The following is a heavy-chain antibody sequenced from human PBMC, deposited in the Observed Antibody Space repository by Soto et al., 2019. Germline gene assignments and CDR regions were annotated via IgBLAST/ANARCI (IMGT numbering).Heavy chain of an antibody. CDR2: ISWSGLTS. CDR3: VKDRYNWNSTRTGYYYYGMDV. V-gene: IGHV3-43*01. D-gene: IGHD1-7*01. Sequence: ESGGAVEQPGGSLRLSCAASGFTFHDYTMHWVRQAPGKGLEWVSLISWSGLTSYYTDSVKGRFTISRDNSKNSLYLQMNSLSIEDTALYYCVKDRYNWNSTRTGYYYYGMDVWGQGTTVTVSS. J-gene: IGHJ6*02. CDR1: GFTFHDYT.